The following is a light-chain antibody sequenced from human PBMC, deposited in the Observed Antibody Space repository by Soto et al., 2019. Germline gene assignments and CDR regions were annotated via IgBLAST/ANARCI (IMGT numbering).Light chain of an antibody. CDR1: QSVSSSY. CDR2: GAS. J-gene: IGKJ5*01. Sequence: EIVMTQSPATLSVSPGERATLSCRAIQSVSSSYLAWYQQKPGQAPRLLIYGASSRATGIPDRFSGSGSGTDFTLTISRLEPEDFAVYYCQQYGGTPPITFGQGTRLEIK. CDR3: QQYGGTPPIT. V-gene: IGKV3-20*01.